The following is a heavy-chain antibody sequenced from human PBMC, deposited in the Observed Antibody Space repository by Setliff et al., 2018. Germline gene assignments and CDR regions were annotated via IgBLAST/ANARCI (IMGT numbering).Heavy chain of an antibody. V-gene: IGHV3-30*03. Sequence: GGSLRLSCTTSGFNFGAYVMHWVRQAPGKGLEWVAILSYDTTKEYYADSVKGRFTISRGNSRNTLYLQMNSLRSEDTAVYYCVRDGGMHMVKAYYYGLDVWGQGTSVTVSS. CDR1: GFNFGAYV. CDR3: VRDGGMHMVKAYYYGLDV. J-gene: IGHJ6*02. D-gene: IGHD3-16*01. CDR2: LSYDTTKE.